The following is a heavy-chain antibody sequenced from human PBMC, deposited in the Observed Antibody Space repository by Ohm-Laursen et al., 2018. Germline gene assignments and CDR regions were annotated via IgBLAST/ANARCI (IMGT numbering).Heavy chain of an antibody. D-gene: IGHD3-22*01. CDR3: ARGYYDSRAFA. CDR1: GGSFSGYY. CDR2: INHSGST. V-gene: IGHV4-34*01. Sequence: GTLSLTCPVYGGSFSGYYWSWIRQPPGKGLEWIGEINHSGSTNYNPSLKSRVTISVDTSKNQFSLKLSSVTAADTAVYYCARGYYDSRAFAWGQGTLVTVSS. J-gene: IGHJ4*02.